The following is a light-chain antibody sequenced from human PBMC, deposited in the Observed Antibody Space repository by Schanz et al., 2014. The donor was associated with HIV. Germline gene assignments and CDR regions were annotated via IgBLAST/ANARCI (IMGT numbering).Light chain of an antibody. CDR3: QQSYSATPYT. J-gene: IGKJ2*01. V-gene: IGKV1-8*01. CDR2: AAS. CDR1: QGISSW. Sequence: AIRITQSPSSLSASTGDRVTITCRASQGISSWLAWYQQKPGKAPKLLIYAASSLQSGVPSRFSGSGSGTHFTLTITSLQFDDFATYYCQQSYSATPYTFGQGTRLEIK.